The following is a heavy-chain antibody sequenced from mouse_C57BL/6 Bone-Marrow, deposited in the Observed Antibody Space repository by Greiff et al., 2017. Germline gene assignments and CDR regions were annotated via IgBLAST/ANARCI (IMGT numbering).Heavy chain of an antibody. CDR1: GFTFSSYG. CDR3: ARHHPITTVVARPFAY. D-gene: IGHD1-1*01. Sequence: EVQGVESGGDLVKPGGSLKLSCAASGFTFSSYGMSWVRQTPDKRLEWVATISSGGSYTYYPDSVKGRFTISRADAKNTLYLQMSSLKSEDTAMYYCARHHPITTVVARPFAYWGQGTLVTVSA. CDR2: ISSGGSYT. V-gene: IGHV5-6*01. J-gene: IGHJ3*01.